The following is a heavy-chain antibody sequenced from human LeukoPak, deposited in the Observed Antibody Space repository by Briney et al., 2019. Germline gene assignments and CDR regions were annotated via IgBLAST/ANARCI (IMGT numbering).Heavy chain of an antibody. D-gene: IGHD5-18*01. CDR2: IIPIFGTA. J-gene: IGHJ4*02. CDR1: GGTFSSYA. CDR3: ARANTAMVTYFDY. V-gene: IGHV1-69*05. Sequence: SVKVSCKASGGTFSSYAISWVRQAPGPGLEWMGGIIPIFGTANYAQKFQGRVTITTDESTSTAYMELSSLRSEDTAVYYCARANTAMVTYFDYWGQGTLVTVSS.